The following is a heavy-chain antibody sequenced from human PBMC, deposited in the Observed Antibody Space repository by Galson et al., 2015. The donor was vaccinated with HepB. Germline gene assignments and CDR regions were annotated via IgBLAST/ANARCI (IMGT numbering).Heavy chain of an antibody. V-gene: IGHV1-46*01. CDR3: ARASGYYDSSGCSAN. Sequence: SVKVSCKASGYTFTTYYMHWVRQAPGQGLEWMGIINPSGGSTSYAQKFQGRVTMTRDTSTSTVYMDLSSLTSEDTAVYYCARASGYYDSSGCSANCGQGTLVTVSS. CDR1: GYTFTTYY. J-gene: IGHJ4*02. CDR2: INPSGGST. D-gene: IGHD3-22*01.